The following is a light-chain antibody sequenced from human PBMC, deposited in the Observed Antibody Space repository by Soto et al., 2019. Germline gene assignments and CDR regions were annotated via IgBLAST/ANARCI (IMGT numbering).Light chain of an antibody. Sequence: EIVMTQSPATLSVAAGESATLSCRASQSVSSNLAWYQQKPGQAPRLLIYDASTRATGIPARFSGSGSGTEFTLTISSLQSEDFAVYYCQQYNNWPVTFGPATKVDIK. J-gene: IGKJ3*01. CDR1: QSVSSN. V-gene: IGKV3-15*01. CDR2: DAS. CDR3: QQYNNWPVT.